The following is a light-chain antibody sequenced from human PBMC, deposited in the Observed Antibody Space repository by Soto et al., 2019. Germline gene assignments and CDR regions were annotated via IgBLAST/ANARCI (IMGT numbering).Light chain of an antibody. J-gene: IGLJ2*01. V-gene: IGLV2-14*02. CDR3: ASWDDSLNGVV. CDR1: SSDVGSYNL. Sequence: QSVLTQPASVSGSPGQSITISCTGTSSDVGSYNLVSWYQQHPGKAPKLMIYEGSKRPSGVPDRFSGSKSGTSASLAISGLQSEDEADYYCASWDDSLNGVVFGGGTKLTVL. CDR2: EGS.